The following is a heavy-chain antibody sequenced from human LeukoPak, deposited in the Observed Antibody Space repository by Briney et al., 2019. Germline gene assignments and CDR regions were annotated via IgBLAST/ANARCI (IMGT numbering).Heavy chain of an antibody. J-gene: IGHJ4*02. CDR1: GGTFSSYA. Sequence: SVTVSCKASGGTFSSYALSWVRQAPGQGLEWLGRIIPIFGIANYAQKFQGRVTITADKSTSTAYMELSSLRSEDTAVYYCARLDSSGWYYFDYWGQGTLVTVSS. CDR2: IIPIFGIA. V-gene: IGHV1-69*04. CDR3: ARLDSSGWYYFDY. D-gene: IGHD6-19*01.